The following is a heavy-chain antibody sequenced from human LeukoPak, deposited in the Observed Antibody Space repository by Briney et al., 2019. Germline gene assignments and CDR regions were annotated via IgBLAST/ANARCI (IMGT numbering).Heavy chain of an antibody. V-gene: IGHV3-21*01. D-gene: IGHD5-18*01. CDR3: ARAMEDTAMVLWFGP. J-gene: IGHJ5*02. Sequence: GGSLRLSCAASGFTFSSYSMNWVRQAPGKGLEWVSSISSSSSYIYYADSVKGRFTISRDNGKNSLYLQMNRLRAEDTAVYYCARAMEDTAMVLWFGPWGQGTLVTVSS. CDR2: ISSSSSYI. CDR1: GFTFSSYS.